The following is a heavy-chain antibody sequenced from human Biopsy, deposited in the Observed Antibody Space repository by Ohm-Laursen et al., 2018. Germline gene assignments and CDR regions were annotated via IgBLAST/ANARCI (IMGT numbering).Heavy chain of an antibody. CDR1: GGSISDDY. V-gene: IGHV4-59*01. CDR2: IYSGGRA. CDR3: ARERQLRFLEGAFDY. J-gene: IGHJ4*02. D-gene: IGHD3-3*01. Sequence: GTLSLTCTVSGGSISDDYWNWIRQPPGKGLQVIGYIYSGGRAKYNPSLKSRLTISLDTSKNQLSLRLGSVTAADSSICYCARERQLRFLEGAFDYWGQGILVTVSS.